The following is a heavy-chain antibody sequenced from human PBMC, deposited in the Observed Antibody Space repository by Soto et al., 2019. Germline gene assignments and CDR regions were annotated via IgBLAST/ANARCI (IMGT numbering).Heavy chain of an antibody. J-gene: IGHJ4*02. V-gene: IGHV4-34*01. D-gene: IGHD2-21*02. Sequence: LSLTCAVYGGSFSGYYWSWIRQPPGKGLEWIGEINHSGSTNYNPSLKSRVTISVDTSKNQFSLKLSSVTAADTAVYYCARECGGNSGYYFDYWRQGTLVTVS. CDR3: ARECGGNSGYYFDY. CDR1: GGSFSGYY. CDR2: INHSGST.